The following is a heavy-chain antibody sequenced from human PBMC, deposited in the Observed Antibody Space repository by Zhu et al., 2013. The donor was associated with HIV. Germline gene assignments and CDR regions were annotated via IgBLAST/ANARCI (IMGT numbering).Heavy chain of an antibody. CDR3: ASDVRKYGGNLPDY. V-gene: IGHV3-48*03. Sequence: EVQLVESGGGLVQPGGSLRLSCAASGFTFSSFDMSWVRQGPGQGLEWLSYISDSGATMYYSDSVKGRFTISRDNAKDSLYLQMNSLRAEDTAVYYCASDVRKYGGNLPDYWGQGTLVTVSS. J-gene: IGHJ4*02. CDR1: GFTFSSFD. D-gene: IGHD2-21*02. CDR2: ISDSGATM.